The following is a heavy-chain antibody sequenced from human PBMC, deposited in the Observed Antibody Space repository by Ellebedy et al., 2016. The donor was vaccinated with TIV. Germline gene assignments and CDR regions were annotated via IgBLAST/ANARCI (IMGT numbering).Heavy chain of an antibody. J-gene: IGHJ4*02. CDR2: IKYDLSQT. D-gene: IGHD1-1*01. V-gene: IGHV3-7*03. CDR3: ARYGNLGY. Sequence: GESLKISCAASGFTFSSYWMSWVRQAPGEGLEWLANIKYDLSQTYYLDSVKGRFTISRDNAKNSLYLHMNSLRADDTAVYYCARYGNLGYWGQGTLVTVSS. CDR1: GFTFSSYW.